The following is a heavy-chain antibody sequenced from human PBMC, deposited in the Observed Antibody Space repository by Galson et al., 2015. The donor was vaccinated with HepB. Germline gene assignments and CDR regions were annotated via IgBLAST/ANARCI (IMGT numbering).Heavy chain of an antibody. V-gene: IGHV3-15*01. CDR3: TTAPHSSSS. CDR2: IKSKTDGETT. Sequence: SLRLSCAASGFTFNYAWMSWVRQAPGEGLEWVGRIKSKTDGETTEYATPVKDRFTISRDDSKNMLYLQMTGLKTEDTAVYYCTTAPHSSSSWGQGTLVTVSS. CDR1: GFTFNYAW. J-gene: IGHJ5*02. D-gene: IGHD3-22*01.